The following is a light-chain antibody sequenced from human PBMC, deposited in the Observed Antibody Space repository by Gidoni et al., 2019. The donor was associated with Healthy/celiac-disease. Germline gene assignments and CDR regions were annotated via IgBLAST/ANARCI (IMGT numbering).Light chain of an antibody. V-gene: IGKV1-39*01. J-gene: IGKJ1*01. Sequence: DIQMTQSPSSLSASVGDRVTITCPASQSISSYLNWYQQKPGKAPQLLIYAASSLQSGVPSRFSGSGSGTDFTLTISRLQPEDFATYYCQQSYSTPRTFGQGTKVEIK. CDR2: AAS. CDR1: QSISSY. CDR3: QQSYSTPRT.